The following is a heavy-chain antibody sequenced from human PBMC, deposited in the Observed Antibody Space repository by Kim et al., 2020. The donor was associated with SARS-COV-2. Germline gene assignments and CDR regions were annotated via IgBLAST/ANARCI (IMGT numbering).Heavy chain of an antibody. D-gene: IGHD1-7*01. CDR3: ARVGLPVYYYGMDV. CDR1: GGSISSGGYY. J-gene: IGHJ6*02. CDR2: IYYSGST. Sequence: SETLSLTCTVSGGSISSGGYYWSWIRQHPGKGLEWIGYIYYSGSTYYNPSLKSRVTISVDTSKNQFSLKLSSVTAADTAVYYCARVGLPVYYYGMDVWGQGTTVTVSS. V-gene: IGHV4-31*03.